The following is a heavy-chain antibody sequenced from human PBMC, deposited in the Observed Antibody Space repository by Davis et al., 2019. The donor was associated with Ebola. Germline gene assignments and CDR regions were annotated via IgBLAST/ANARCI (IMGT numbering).Heavy chain of an antibody. CDR2: ISSSSSYI. CDR3: AREGGTYYYYYGLDV. CDR1: GFTFGSYT. J-gene: IGHJ6*04. D-gene: IGHD3-16*01. Sequence: GGSLRLSCVASGFTFGSYTMNWVRQAPGKGLEWVSSISSSSSYIYYADSEKGRFTVSRDNAKNSLYLQMNSLKAEDTAMYYCAREGGTYYYYYGLDVWGKGTTVTVSS. V-gene: IGHV3-21*01.